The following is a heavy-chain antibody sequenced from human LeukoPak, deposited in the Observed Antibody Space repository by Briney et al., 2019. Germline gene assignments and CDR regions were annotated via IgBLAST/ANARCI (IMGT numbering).Heavy chain of an antibody. CDR2: IIPIFGTA. CDR3: ARAVKYRSGPLTDLLPYSFDS. V-gene: IGHV1-69*06. J-gene: IGHJ4*02. Sequence: SVKVSCKASGGTFSSYAISWVRQAPGQGLEWMGGIIPIFGTANYAQKFQGRVTITADKSTSTAYMELSSLRSEDTAVYYCARAVKYRSGPLTDLLPYSFDSWGQGTLVTVSS. D-gene: IGHD6-19*01. CDR1: GGTFSSYA.